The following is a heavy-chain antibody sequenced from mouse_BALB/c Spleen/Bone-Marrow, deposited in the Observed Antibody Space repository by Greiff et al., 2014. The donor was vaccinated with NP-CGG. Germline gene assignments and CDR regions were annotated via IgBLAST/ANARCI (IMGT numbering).Heavy chain of an antibody. V-gene: IGHV1-9*01. D-gene: IGHD5-2*01. CDR3: ARPGIRSFDY. CDR1: GYRFNSYW. Sequence: QVQLQQPGADLMKPGASVKISCKATGYRFNSYWIEWVKQRPGHGLEWIGEILPGSGSTNFNEKFKGKATFTAYTSSNTAYMQISSLTSEDSAVYYCARPGIRSFDYWGQGTTLTVSS. J-gene: IGHJ2*01. CDR2: ILPGSGST.